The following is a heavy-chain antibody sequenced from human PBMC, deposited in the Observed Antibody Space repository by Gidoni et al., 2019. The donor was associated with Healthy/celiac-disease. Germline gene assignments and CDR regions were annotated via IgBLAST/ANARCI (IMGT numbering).Heavy chain of an antibody. Sequence: QVQLVQSGAEVKKPGASVKVSCKASGYTFTGYYMHWVRQAPGQGLEWMGWINTNSGGTNYAQKFQGRVTMTRDTSISTAYMELSRLRSDDTAVYYCAREYYYGSGSMPYDDVWGQGTTVTVSS. J-gene: IGHJ6*02. CDR1: GYTFTGYY. CDR3: AREYYYGSGSMPYDDV. V-gene: IGHV1-2*02. CDR2: INTNSGGT. D-gene: IGHD3-10*01.